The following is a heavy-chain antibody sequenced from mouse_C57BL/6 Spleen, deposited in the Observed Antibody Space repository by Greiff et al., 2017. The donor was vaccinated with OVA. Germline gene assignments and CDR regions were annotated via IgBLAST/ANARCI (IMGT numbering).Heavy chain of an antibody. V-gene: IGHV1-55*01. Sequence: QVQLKQPGAELVKPGASVKMSCKASGYTFTSYWITWVKQRPGQGLAWIGEIYPGSGSTNYNEKFKSKATLTVDTSSSTAYMQLSSLTSEDSAVYYCARGGTYGYDRGLDYWGQGTTLTVSS. D-gene: IGHD2-2*01. J-gene: IGHJ2*01. CDR1: GYTFTSYW. CDR2: IYPGSGST. CDR3: ARGGTYGYDRGLDY.